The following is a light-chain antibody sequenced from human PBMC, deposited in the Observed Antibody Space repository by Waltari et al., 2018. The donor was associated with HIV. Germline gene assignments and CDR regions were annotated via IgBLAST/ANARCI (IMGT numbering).Light chain of an antibody. CDR1: SSDVGGYNY. J-gene: IGLJ2*01. V-gene: IGLV2-11*01. Sequence: QSALTQPRSVSGSPGQSVTISCTGTSSDVGGYNYVSWYQQHPGKAPKLIIYDFNNRPSGVPDRCSGSKSGNTASLTSSGLQAEDEADYYCCSYGGSYTSVFGGGTQLTVL. CDR2: DFN. CDR3: CSYGGSYTSV.